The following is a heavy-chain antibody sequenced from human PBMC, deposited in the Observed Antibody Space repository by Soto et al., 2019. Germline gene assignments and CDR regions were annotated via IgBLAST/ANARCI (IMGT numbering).Heavy chain of an antibody. Sequence: EVQLVESGGGLVQPGGSLRLSCAASGFTFSSYWMHWVRQAPGKGLVWVSRLNSDGSSTIYADSVKGRFTISRDNAKNPLYLQMNSLRAEDTAVYYCARDLVDPFTTLLEWFPPDYWGQGTLVTVSS. D-gene: IGHD3-3*01. CDR3: ARDLVDPFTTLLEWFPPDY. V-gene: IGHV3-74*01. CDR2: LNSDGSST. J-gene: IGHJ4*02. CDR1: GFTFSSYW.